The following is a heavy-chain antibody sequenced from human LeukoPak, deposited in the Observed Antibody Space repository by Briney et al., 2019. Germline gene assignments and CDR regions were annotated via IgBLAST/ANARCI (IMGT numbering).Heavy chain of an antibody. D-gene: IGHD6-13*01. J-gene: IGHJ4*02. CDR3: AKGHTSSGYGPFDS. CDR1: GGSISSYY. CDR2: IYTSGST. V-gene: IGHV4-4*07. Sequence: SETLSLTCTVSGGSISSYYWSWIRQPAGKGLEWIGRIYTSGSTNYNPSLKSRVTMSVDTSKNQFSLKLSSVTAADTAVYYCAKGHTSSGYGPFDSWGQGPWSPSPQ.